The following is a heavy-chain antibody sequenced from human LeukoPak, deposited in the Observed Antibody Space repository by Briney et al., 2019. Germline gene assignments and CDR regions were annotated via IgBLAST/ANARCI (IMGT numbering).Heavy chain of an antibody. CDR2: INSDGSST. J-gene: IGHJ4*02. D-gene: IGHD6-13*01. CDR1: GFTFSSYW. Sequence: PGGSLRLSCAASGFTFSSYWMHWVRQAPGKGLVWVSRINSDGSSTSYAASVKGRFTISRDNAKNTLYLQMNSLRAEDTAVYYCAREPAAAGPEPGDYWGQGTLVTVSS. V-gene: IGHV3-74*01. CDR3: AREPAAAGPEPGDY.